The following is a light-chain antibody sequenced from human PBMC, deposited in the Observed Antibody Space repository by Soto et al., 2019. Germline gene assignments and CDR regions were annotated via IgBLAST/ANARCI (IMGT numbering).Light chain of an antibody. CDR2: EVS. CDR1: SSDVGGYNY. Sequence: QSALTQPASVSGSPGQSITISCTGTSSDVGGYNYVSWYQQHPGKAPKLMIYEVSNRPSGVSNRFSGSKSGNTASLTISGLQAEDAADYYCSSYTSSSIDYVFGTGTKLPVL. CDR3: SSYTSSSIDYV. V-gene: IGLV2-14*01. J-gene: IGLJ1*01.